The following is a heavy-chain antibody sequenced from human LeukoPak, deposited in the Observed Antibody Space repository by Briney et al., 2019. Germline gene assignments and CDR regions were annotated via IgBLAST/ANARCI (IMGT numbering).Heavy chain of an antibody. J-gene: IGHJ3*02. CDR3: AKEIVGARAFDI. V-gene: IGHV3-23*01. D-gene: IGHD1-26*01. Sequence: GGSLRLSCAASGFTFSSYAMSWVRQAPGKGLEWVSAISGGSTYYADSVKGRFTISRDNSKNTLYLQMNSLRAEDTAVYYCAKEIVGARAFDIWGQGTMVTVSS. CDR2: ISGGST. CDR1: GFTFSSYA.